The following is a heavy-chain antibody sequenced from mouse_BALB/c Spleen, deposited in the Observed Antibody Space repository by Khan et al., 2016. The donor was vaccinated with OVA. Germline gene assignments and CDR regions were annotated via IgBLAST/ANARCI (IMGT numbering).Heavy chain of an antibody. CDR2: IWAGGGT. CDR1: GFSLTSSG. J-gene: IGHJ2*01. D-gene: IGHD1-3*01. CDR3: GRLKDI. V-gene: IGHV2-9*02. Sequence: QVQLKQSGPGLVAPSQSLSITCTVSGFSLTSSGVHWVRQLPGKGLEWLGVIWAGGGTNYNSAPLSRLNIRKENSKNQDILKMISLQTDDTSMKYCGRLKDIWGQGTTLTVSS.